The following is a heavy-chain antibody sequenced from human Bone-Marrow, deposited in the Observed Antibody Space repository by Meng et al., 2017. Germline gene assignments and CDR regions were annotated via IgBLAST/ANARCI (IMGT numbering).Heavy chain of an antibody. CDR1: GGTFSSYA. Sequence: ASVKVSCKASGGTFSSYAISWVRQAPGQGLEWMGWMNPNSGNTGYAQKFQGRVTITRNTSISTAYMELSSLRSEDTAVYYCARGGYSSSWYLSLGYYYYGMDVWGLGTTVTVSS. CDR2: MNPNSGNT. CDR3: ARGGYSSSWYLSLGYYYYGMDV. D-gene: IGHD6-13*01. J-gene: IGHJ6*02. V-gene: IGHV1-8*03.